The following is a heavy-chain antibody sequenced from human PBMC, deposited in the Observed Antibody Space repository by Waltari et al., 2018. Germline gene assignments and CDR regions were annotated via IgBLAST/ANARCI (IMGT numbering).Heavy chain of an antibody. CDR1: GDSISEFY. CDR2: IYYTGAT. CDR3: TSGVYEGGHEIDY. V-gene: IGHV4-59*01. J-gene: IGHJ4*01. Sequence: QVQLQESGPRLVKPSETLSLTCSVSGDSISEFYWSWIRQTPDKRLEWIGHIYYTGATNNNPSLGGRGTISADTSKHQFSLRLESVTAADTATYFCTSGVYEGGHEIDYWGQGIQVTVSS. D-gene: IGHD3-10*01.